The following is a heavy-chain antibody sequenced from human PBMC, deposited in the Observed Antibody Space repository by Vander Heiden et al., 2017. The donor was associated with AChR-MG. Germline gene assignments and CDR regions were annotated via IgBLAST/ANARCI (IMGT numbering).Heavy chain of an antibody. CDR2: INHSGST. V-gene: IGHV4-34*01. Sequence: QVQLQQWGAGLLKPSETLSLTCAVYGGSLRGYSWSWIRQPPGKGLEWIGEINHSGSTNYNPSLKRRVTISVDTSKNQFSLKLSSVTAADTAVYYCARGEDYGGKGDYYYYGMDVWGQGTTVTVSS. D-gene: IGHD4-17*01. J-gene: IGHJ6*02. CDR3: ARGEDYGGKGDYYYYGMDV. CDR1: GGSLRGYS.